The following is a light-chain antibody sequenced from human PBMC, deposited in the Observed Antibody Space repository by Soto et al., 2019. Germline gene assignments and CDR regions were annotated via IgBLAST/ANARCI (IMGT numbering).Light chain of an antibody. CDR2: WAS. CDR3: QEYYRTPPT. CDR1: QSVLWSNNKNY. Sequence: DFVMTQSPDSLTVSLGERATINCKSSQSVLWSNNKNYLAWYQQKPGQSPKLLIYWASTRESGVPDRFSCSGSGTDFPLTIRRLQAENVAVYYCQEYYRTPPTFGGGTKVDIK. J-gene: IGKJ4*01. V-gene: IGKV4-1*01.